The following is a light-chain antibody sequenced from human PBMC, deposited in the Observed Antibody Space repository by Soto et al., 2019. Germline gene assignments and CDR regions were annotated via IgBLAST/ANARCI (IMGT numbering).Light chain of an antibody. CDR1: SSDVGLYDY. CDR3: SSYTSDSSYV. J-gene: IGLJ1*01. V-gene: IGLV2-14*01. Sequence: QSVLTQPASLSGSPGQSITISCTGTSSDVGLYDYVSWYQQHPGKAPQLMIYAVSNRPSGVSNRFSASKSGNTASLFISGLQAEDEADYYCSSYTSDSSYVFGSGTKVNVL. CDR2: AVS.